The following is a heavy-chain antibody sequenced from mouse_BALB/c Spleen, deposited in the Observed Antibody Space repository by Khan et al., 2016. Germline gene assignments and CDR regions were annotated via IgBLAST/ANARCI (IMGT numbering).Heavy chain of an antibody. J-gene: IGHJ4*01. V-gene: IGHV1S41*01. D-gene: IGHD1-1*01. Sequence: DLVKPGASVKLSCKASGYTFTSYWINWIKQRPGQGLEWIGRIAPGSGSTYYNEMFKGKATLTVDTSSSTAYIHLSSLSSEDSAVYCCAREGTVPLMDYWGQRASVTVSS. CDR1: GYTFTSYW. CDR3: AREGTVPLMDY. CDR2: IAPGSGST.